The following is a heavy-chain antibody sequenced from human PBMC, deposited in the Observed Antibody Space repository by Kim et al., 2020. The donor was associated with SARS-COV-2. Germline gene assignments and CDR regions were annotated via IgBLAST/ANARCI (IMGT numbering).Heavy chain of an antibody. CDR3: ARHWAVSLHTIPYYFDF. Sequence: SETLSLTCTVSGGSISSSSYYWCWIRQPPGKGLEWIGSIYYSGSTYYNPSLKSRVTISVDTSKNQFSLKLSSVTAADTAVYYCARHWAVSLHTIPYYFDFWGQGTLVTVSS. V-gene: IGHV4-39*01. D-gene: IGHD2-21*01. J-gene: IGHJ4*02. CDR2: IYYSGST. CDR1: GGSISSSSYY.